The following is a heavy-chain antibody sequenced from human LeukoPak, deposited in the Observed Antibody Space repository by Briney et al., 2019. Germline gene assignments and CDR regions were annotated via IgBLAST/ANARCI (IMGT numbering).Heavy chain of an antibody. V-gene: IGHV4-34*01. J-gene: IGHJ5*02. CDR2: INHSGST. D-gene: IGHD6-13*01. CDR1: GGSFSGYY. CDR3: ARGKQPGYSSSWYNWFDP. Sequence: SETLSLTCAVYGGSFSGYYWSWIRQPPGKGLEWIGEINHSGSTNYNPSLKSRVTISVDTSKYQFSLKLSSVTAADTAVYYCARGKQPGYSSSWYNWFDPWGQGTLVTVSS.